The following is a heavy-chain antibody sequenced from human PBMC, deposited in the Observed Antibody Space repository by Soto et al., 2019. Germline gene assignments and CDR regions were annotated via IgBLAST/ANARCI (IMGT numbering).Heavy chain of an antibody. V-gene: IGHV4-59*08. J-gene: IGHJ2*01. Sequence: QVQLQESGPGLVKPSETLSLTCTVSGGSISSYYWSWIRQPPGKGLEWIGYIYYSGSTNYNPSLKCRVTISVDSSKNQFSLKLSSVTAADTAVYYCARLRSPYWYFDLWGRGTLVTVSS. CDR1: GGSISSYY. CDR2: IYYSGST. CDR3: ARLRSPYWYFDL.